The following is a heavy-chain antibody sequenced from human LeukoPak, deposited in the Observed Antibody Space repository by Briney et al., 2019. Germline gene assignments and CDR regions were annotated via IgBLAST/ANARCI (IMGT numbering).Heavy chain of an antibody. J-gene: IGHJ4*02. V-gene: IGHV4-39*01. CDR3: ARQTGSGLFLLP. D-gene: IGHD3/OR15-3a*01. CDR1: GVSISSSNSY. Sequence: SETLSLTCSVSGVSISSSNSYWGWIRQPPGKGLEWIGSIYYTGNTYYNASVKSQVSISIDTSKNQFSLRLTSVTAADTAVYFCARQTGSGLFLLPGGQGTLVTVSS. CDR2: IYYTGNT.